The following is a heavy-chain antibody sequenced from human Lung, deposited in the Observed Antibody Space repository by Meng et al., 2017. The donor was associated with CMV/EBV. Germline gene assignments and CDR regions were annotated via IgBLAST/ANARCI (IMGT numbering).Heavy chain of an antibody. CDR3: ARAPGGGSGSYPGYYYYYGMDV. D-gene: IGHD3-10*01. CDR1: GGTFSSYA. V-gene: IGHV1-69*05. Sequence: SVKVSCKASGGTFSSYAISWVRQAPGQGLEWMGGIIPIFGTANYAQKFQGRVTITTDESTSTAYMELSSLRSEDTAVYYGARAPGGGSGSYPGYYYYYGMDVWGQGTTVTVSS. CDR2: IIPIFGTA. J-gene: IGHJ6*02.